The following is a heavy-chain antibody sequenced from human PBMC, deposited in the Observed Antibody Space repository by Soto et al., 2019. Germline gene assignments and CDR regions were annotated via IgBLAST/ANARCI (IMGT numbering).Heavy chain of an antibody. J-gene: IGHJ4*02. CDR2: INAGNGNT. CDR1: GYTFTSYA. V-gene: IGHV1-3*01. D-gene: IGHD3-16*01. CDR3: ARVVIGHDNYETIGYYYDH. Sequence: ASVKVSCKASGYTFTSYAMHWVRQAPGQRLEWMGWINAGNGNTKYSQKFQGRVTITRDTSASTAYMELSSLRSEDTAVYYCARVVIGHDNYETIGYYYDHWGPGTLVTVSS.